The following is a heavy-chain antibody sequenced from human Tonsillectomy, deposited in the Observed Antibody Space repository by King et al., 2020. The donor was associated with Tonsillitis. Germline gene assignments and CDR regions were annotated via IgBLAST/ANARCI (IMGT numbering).Heavy chain of an antibody. V-gene: IGHV1-69*05. CDR3: ARVAKTSGYDVYYFDY. CDR1: GATFTSYS. CDR2: IIPLFRTA. D-gene: IGHD5-12*01. J-gene: IGHJ4*02. Sequence: QLVQSGAEVKKPGSSVKVSCRASGATFTSYSIIWVRQAPGQGLEWMGGIIPLFRTANYAQKFQGGVTITPDESTGTAYMDLSSLRSEDTAVYFCARVAKTSGYDVYYFDYWGQGTLVTVSS.